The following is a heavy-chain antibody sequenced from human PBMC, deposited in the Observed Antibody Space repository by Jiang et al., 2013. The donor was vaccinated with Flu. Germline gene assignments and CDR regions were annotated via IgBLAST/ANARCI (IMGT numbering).Heavy chain of an antibody. CDR2: LLQWEH. Sequence: SISSGDYYWSWIRQPPREGPGVDWVHLLQWEHLLQPSLKSRVTISVDTSKNQXSLKLSSVTAADTAVYYCAREGGYSYGTSKIFDYWGQGTLVTVSS. V-gene: IGHV4-30-4*01. D-gene: IGHD5-18*01. J-gene: IGHJ4*02. CDR3: AREGGYSYGTSKIFDY. CDR1: SISSGDYY.